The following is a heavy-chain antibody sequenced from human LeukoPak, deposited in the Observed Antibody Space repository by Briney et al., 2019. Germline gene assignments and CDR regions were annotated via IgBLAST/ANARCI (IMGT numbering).Heavy chain of an antibody. D-gene: IGHD6-13*01. Sequence: SETLSLTRTVSGDSINAYYWGWIRQPPGKGLEWIGYIYFSGTTKYNPSLESRVTISVDTSKNQFSLKLSSVTAADTAVYYCARRRAEGGSNGHYNWFDPWGQGILVTVSS. CDR2: IYFSGTT. V-gene: IGHV4-59*08. CDR1: GDSINAYY. CDR3: ARRRAEGGSNGHYNWFDP. J-gene: IGHJ5*02.